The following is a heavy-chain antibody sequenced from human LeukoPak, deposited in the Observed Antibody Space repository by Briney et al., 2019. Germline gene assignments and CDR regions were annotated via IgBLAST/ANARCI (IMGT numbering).Heavy chain of an antibody. J-gene: IGHJ4*02. V-gene: IGHV4-34*01. Sequence: SETLSLTCAVYGGSFSGYYWSWIRQPPGKGLEWIGEINHRGSTNYNPSLKSRVTISVDTSKNQFSLKLSSVTAADTAVYYCARGILVLDYWGQGTLVTVSS. D-gene: IGHD2-15*01. CDR2: INHRGST. CDR1: GGSFSGYY. CDR3: ARGILVLDY.